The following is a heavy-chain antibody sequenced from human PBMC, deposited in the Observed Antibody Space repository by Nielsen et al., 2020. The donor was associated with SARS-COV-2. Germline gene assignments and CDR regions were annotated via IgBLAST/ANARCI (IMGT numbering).Heavy chain of an antibody. J-gene: IGHJ2*01. CDR3: ARVAGTPPVSYSYFDL. D-gene: IGHD6-19*01. CDR1: GFTFSDSY. CDR2: MSGSSSYI. Sequence: GESLKISCAGSGFTFSDSYMSWIRQAPGKGLEWVAQMSGSSSYIHYADSVKGRYTISKDSAKNSLYLQMNSLRAEDTAVYYCARVAGTPPVSYSYFDLWGRGTLVTVSS. V-gene: IGHV3-11*05.